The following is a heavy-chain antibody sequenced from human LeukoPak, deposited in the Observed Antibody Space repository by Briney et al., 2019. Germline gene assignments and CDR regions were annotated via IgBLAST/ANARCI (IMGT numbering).Heavy chain of an antibody. CDR2: IDRRSETM. Sequence: GGSLRLSCATSGFTFSSYSFDWVRQAPGKGLEWASYIDRRSETMYYARSVRGRFTISRDNAKNSLYLQMDSLGVEDTAVYYCAREGGYSSSWYVNYGMDVWGQGTTVTVSS. V-gene: IGHV3-48*01. CDR3: AREGGYSSSWYVNYGMDV. J-gene: IGHJ6*02. CDR1: GFTFSSYS. D-gene: IGHD6-13*01.